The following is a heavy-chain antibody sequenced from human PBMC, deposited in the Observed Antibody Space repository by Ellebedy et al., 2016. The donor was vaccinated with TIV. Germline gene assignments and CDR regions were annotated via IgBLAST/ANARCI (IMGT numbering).Heavy chain of an antibody. CDR2: IYYSGST. Sequence: MPGGSLRLSCTVSGGSISSSSYYWGWIRQPPGKGLEWIGSIYYSGSTYYNPSLKSRVTISVDTSKNQFSLKLSSVTAADTAVYYCARRGGPWLVRVYYFDYWGQGTLVTVSS. CDR3: ARRGGPWLVRVYYFDY. D-gene: IGHD6-19*01. CDR1: GGSISSSSYY. V-gene: IGHV4-39*01. J-gene: IGHJ4*02.